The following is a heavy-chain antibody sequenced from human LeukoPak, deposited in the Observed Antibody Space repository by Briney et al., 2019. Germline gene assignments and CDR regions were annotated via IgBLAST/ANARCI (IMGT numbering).Heavy chain of an antibody. CDR1: GFTFISYA. D-gene: IGHD6-25*01. V-gene: IGHV3-23*01. Sequence: GGSLRLSCEASGFTFISYAMNWVRQAPGKGLEGVSTNTGSGGGTYYAGSVKGRFTISRDNSKNTLYLQMNSLRAEDTAVYYCAKRRDGSYFDYWGQGTLVTDSS. J-gene: IGHJ4*02. CDR2: NTGSGGGT. CDR3: AKRRDGSYFDY.